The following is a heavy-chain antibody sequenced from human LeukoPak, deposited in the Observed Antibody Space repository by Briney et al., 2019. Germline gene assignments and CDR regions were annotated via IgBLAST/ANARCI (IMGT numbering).Heavy chain of an antibody. V-gene: IGHV3-48*01. CDR2: ISSGSSTI. CDR1: GFTFSSYS. J-gene: IGHJ3*02. Sequence: PGGSLRLSCAASGFTFSSYSMNWVRQAPGKGLEWFSYISSGSSTIYYADSVKGRFTISRDNAKNSLYVQMNSRRAEDTAVYYCASSTASRAFDMWGQGTMVTVSS. D-gene: IGHD3-3*02. CDR3: ASSTASRAFDM.